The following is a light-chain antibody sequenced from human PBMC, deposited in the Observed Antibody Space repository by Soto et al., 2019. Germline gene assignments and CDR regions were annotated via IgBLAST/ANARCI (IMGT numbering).Light chain of an antibody. V-gene: IGLV2-23*01. CDR3: CSYAGSSTGV. CDR1: TSDIGSYNL. J-gene: IGLJ1*01. CDR2: EAS. Sequence: QSALTQPASVSGSPGQSITISCTGTTSDIGSYNLGSWYQQHPGKVPKIIIYEASKRPSGAPYRFSGSKSGNTASLTISGLQAEDGADYYCCSYAGSSTGVFGTGTKLTVL.